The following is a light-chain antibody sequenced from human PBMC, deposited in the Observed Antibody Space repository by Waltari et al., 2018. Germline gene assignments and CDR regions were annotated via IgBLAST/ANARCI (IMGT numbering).Light chain of an antibody. CDR2: KLS. V-gene: IGKV2-24*01. CDR1: QSLLHRDGNIY. J-gene: IGKJ5*01. CDR3: LQSTQFPPVT. Sequence: EIVLTQTPLSSPVTLGQPASISCRSSQSLLHRDGNIYLHWLQQRPGQPPRLLISKLSYRLPGVPDRFSGSGAATDFTLKISRVEAEDVGIYYCLQSTQFPPVTFGPGTRLEIK.